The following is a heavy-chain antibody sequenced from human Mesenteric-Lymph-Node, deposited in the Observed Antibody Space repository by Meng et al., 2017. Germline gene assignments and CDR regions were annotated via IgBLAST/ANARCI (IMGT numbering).Heavy chain of an antibody. Sequence: GSLRLSCTVSGVSITSTYWWSWVRQPPGKGLEWIGEISHGGSTNYNPSLHGRVTISIDKSKNQFSLNLSSVTAADTAVYYCARGPRGYDSSGTLKYWGQGTLVTVSS. CDR2: ISHGGST. CDR3: ARGPRGYDSSGTLKY. CDR1: GVSITSTYW. V-gene: IGHV4-4*02. J-gene: IGHJ4*02. D-gene: IGHD3-22*01.